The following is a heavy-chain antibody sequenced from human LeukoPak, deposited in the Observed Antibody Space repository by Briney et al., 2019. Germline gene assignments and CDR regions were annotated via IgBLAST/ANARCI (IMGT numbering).Heavy chain of an antibody. CDR2: IDWTDDK. J-gene: IGHJ4*02. CDR1: GFSLNTGGMC. V-gene: IGHV2-70*11. D-gene: IGHD3-16*01. Sequence: SGPTLVNPTQTLTLTCTFSGFSLNTGGMCVNWIRQTPGRALELLARIDWTDDKHYRPSLKTRLTISKDTSKNQVVLTMTNMDPVDTATYYCARSVYGTSVDYWGQGTLVTVSS. CDR3: ARSVYGTSVDY.